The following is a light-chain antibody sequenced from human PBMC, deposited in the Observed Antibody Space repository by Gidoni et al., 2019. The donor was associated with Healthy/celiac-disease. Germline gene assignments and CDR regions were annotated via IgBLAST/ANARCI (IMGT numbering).Light chain of an antibody. V-gene: IGKV1-39*01. CDR2: AAS. CDR1: QSISSY. Sequence: DIQMTQSPSSLSASVGDRVTITCRASQSISSYLNWYQQKPGKAPKLLIYAASSLQSGVPSRCSGSGSGTDFTLTISSLQPEDFATYYCQQSYSTPRRFGQGTKLEIK. J-gene: IGKJ2*04. CDR3: QQSYSTPRR.